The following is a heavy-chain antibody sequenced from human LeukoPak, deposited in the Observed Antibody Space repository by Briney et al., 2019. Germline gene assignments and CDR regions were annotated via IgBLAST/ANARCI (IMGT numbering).Heavy chain of an antibody. V-gene: IGHV1-2*06. CDR1: GYTFTGYY. D-gene: IGHD5-24*01. CDR3: ARGARPDGYNLRIDY. Sequence: ASVKVSCKASGYTFTGYYMHWVRQAPGQGLEWMGRINPNSGGTNYAQKFQGRVTMTRDTSIRTAYMELSRLRSDDTAVYYCARGARPDGYNLRIDYWGQGTLVTVSS. J-gene: IGHJ4*02. CDR2: INPNSGGT.